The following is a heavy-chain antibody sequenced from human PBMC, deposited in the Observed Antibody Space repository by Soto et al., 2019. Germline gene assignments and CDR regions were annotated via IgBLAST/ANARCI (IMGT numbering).Heavy chain of an antibody. D-gene: IGHD3-3*01. V-gene: IGHV1-2*02. CDR3: ARGRLYDFLYYFDY. CDR1: GYTFSGYY. J-gene: IGHJ4*02. Sequence: ASVKVSCKASGYTFSGYYMHWVRQAPGQGLEWMGWINTLSGDTSFPQKFQGRLAMTRDTSIDTVLMEVSRLTSDDPAAYYCARGRLYDFLYYFDYWGQGTLVTVSS. CDR2: INTLSGDT.